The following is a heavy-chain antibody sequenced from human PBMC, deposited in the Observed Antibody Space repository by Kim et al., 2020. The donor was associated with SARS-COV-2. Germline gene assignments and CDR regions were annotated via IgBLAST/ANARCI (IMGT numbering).Heavy chain of an antibody. V-gene: IGHV3-21*01. Sequence: GGSLRLSCAASGFTFSSYSMNWVRQAPGKGLEWVSSISSSSSYIYYADSVKGRFTISRDNAKNSLYLQMNSLRAEDTAVYYCARDYLEGASIAARKSIWGQGTLVTVSS. J-gene: IGHJ4*02. CDR2: ISSSSSYI. CDR3: ARDYLEGASIAARKSI. D-gene: IGHD6-6*01. CDR1: GFTFSSYS.